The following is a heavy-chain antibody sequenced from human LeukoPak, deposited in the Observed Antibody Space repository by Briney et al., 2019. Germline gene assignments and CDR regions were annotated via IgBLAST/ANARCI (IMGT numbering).Heavy chain of an antibody. CDR3: ARESGLVRGVYYYYGMDV. CDR1: GFTFSSYA. J-gene: IGHJ6*02. Sequence: PGGSLRLSCAASGFTFSSYAMHWVRQAPGKGLEWVAVISYDGSNKYYADSVKGRFTISRDNSKNTLYLQMNSLRAEDTAVYYWARESGLVRGVYYYYGMDVWGQGTTVTVSS. V-gene: IGHV3-30-3*01. D-gene: IGHD3-10*01. CDR2: ISYDGSNK.